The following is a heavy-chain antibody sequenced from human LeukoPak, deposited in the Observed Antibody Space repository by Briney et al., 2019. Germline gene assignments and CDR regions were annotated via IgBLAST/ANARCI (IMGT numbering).Heavy chain of an antibody. Sequence: GGSLRLSCAASGFTFSSYGMSWVRQAPGKGLEWVSAISGSGGSTYYADSVKGRFTISRDNSKNTLYLQMNSLRAEDTAVYYCAKDKDRRVVAATPHYWGQGTLVTVSS. D-gene: IGHD2-15*01. J-gene: IGHJ4*02. CDR2: ISGSGGST. V-gene: IGHV3-23*01. CDR3: AKDKDRRVVAATPHY. CDR1: GFTFSSYG.